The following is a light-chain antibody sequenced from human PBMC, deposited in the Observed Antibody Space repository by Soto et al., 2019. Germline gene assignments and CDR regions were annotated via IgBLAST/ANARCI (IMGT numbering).Light chain of an antibody. V-gene: IGLV1-51*01. CDR2: GTD. J-gene: IGLJ3*02. CDR1: TSNIGNNY. CDR3: ATWDSGLSAVV. Sequence: QAVVTQPPSVSAAPGQKVAISCSGSTSNIGNNYVSWYQQLPEKAPKLLIYGTDKRPSGIPDRFSASKSGTSATLGITGLQTGDEAEYYCATWDSGLSAVVFGGGTKLTVL.